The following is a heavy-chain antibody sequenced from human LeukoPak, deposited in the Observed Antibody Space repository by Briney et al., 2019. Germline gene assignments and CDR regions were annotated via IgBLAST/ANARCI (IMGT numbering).Heavy chain of an antibody. D-gene: IGHD5-12*01. Sequence: PSEPLSLTCTVSGGSIGSYYWSWIRQPPGKGLEWIGHISYSGSTNYNPSLKSRVTISVDTSKNQFSLKLSSVTAADTAVYYCARGGSGYALNWFDPWGQGTLVTVSS. CDR3: ARGGSGYALNWFDP. CDR1: GGSIGSYY. J-gene: IGHJ5*02. CDR2: ISYSGST. V-gene: IGHV4-59*01.